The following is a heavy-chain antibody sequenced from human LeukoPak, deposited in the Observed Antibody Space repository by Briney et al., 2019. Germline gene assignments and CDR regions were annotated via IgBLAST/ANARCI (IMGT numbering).Heavy chain of an antibody. V-gene: IGHV1-18*04. CDR1: GYTFTSYG. Sequence: ASVKVSCKASGYTFTSYGISWVRQAPGQGLEWMEWISAYNGNTNYAQKLQGRVTMTTDTSTSTAYMELRSLRSDDTAVYYCARTWFGELLGYVFDYWGQGTLVTVSS. CDR3: ARTWFGELLGYVFDY. J-gene: IGHJ4*02. D-gene: IGHD3-10*01. CDR2: ISAYNGNT.